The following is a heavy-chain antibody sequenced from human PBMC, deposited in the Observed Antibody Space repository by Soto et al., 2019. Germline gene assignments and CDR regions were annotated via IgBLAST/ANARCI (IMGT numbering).Heavy chain of an antibody. V-gene: IGHV4-34*01. CDR3: ARGRRGGMDV. J-gene: IGHJ6*02. CDR2: INHSGST. D-gene: IGHD1-26*01. Sequence: QVQLQQWGAGLLKPSETLSLTCAVYGGSFSGYYWSWIRQPPGKGLEWIGEINHSGSTNYNPSLKSRVTISVDTSKNQFSLKLGSVTAADTAVYYCARGRRGGMDVWGQGTTVTVSS. CDR1: GGSFSGYY.